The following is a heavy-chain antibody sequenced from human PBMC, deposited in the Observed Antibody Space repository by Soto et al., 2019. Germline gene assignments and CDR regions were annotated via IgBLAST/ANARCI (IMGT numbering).Heavy chain of an antibody. V-gene: IGHV1-18*04. CDR2: ISAYNGNT. Sequence: ASVKVSCKASGYTFTSYGISWVRQAPGQGLEWMGWISAYNGNTNYAQKLQGRVTMTTDTSTSTAYMELRSLRSDDTAVYYCASVARVGVTAWDNWFNRWGKGTLGAFSS. CDR3: ASVARVGVTAWDNWFNR. CDR1: GYTFTSYG. D-gene: IGHD2-2*01. J-gene: IGHJ5*02.